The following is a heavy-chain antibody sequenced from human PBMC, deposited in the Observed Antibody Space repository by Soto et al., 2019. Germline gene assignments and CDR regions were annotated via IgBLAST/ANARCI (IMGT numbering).Heavy chain of an antibody. D-gene: IGHD2-21*02. J-gene: IGHJ4*02. CDR1: GFTFSSYW. CDR3: ARDMNIVVVTDIPSVNDY. V-gene: IGHV3-7*01. CDR2: IKQDGSEK. Sequence: PGGSLRLSCAASGFTFSSYWMSWVRQAPGKGLEWVANIKQDGSEKYYVDSVKGRFTISRDNAKNSLYLQMNSLRAEDTAVYYCARDMNIVVVTDIPSVNDYWGQGTLVTVSS.